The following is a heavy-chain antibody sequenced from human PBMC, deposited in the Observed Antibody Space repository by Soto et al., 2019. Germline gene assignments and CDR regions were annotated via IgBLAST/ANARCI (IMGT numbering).Heavy chain of an antibody. V-gene: IGHV4-59*01. Sequence: KPSETLSLTCTVSGGSISSYYWSWIRQPPGKGLEWIGYIYYSGSTNYNPSLKSRVTISVDTSKNQFSLKLSSVTAADTAVYYCARSIAAAGTRPRTNYYYYGMDVWGQGTTVTVSS. CDR1: GGSISSYY. D-gene: IGHD6-13*01. CDR2: IYYSGST. J-gene: IGHJ6*02. CDR3: ARSIAAAGTRPRTNYYYYGMDV.